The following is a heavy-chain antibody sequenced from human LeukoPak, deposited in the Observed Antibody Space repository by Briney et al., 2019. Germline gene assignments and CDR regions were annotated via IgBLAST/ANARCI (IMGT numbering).Heavy chain of an antibody. D-gene: IGHD1-26*01. J-gene: IGHJ6*02. CDR2: ISSGSTT. CDR1: GFTVSSNY. V-gene: IGHV3-66*01. CDR3: ATRGAPGYYYGMDV. Sequence: GGSLRLSCAASGFTVSSNYISWVRQAPGKGLEWVSIISSGSTTSYADSVKGRFTISRDNSRNTLYLQMNSLRAEDTAVYYCATRGAPGYYYGMDVWGQGTTVTVSS.